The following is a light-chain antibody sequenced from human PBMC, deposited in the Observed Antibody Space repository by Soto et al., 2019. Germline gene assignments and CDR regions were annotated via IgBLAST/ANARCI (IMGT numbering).Light chain of an antibody. J-gene: IGLJ1*01. CDR3: CSYAGSSSYV. CDR1: SSDVGSYNL. V-gene: IGLV2-23*01. CDR2: EGT. Sequence: ALTQPASVSGSPGQSITISCTGTSSDVGSYNLVSWFQHHPGKAPKLLIYEGTKRPSGVSNRFSGSKSGNTASLKISGLQAEDEADYYCCSYAGSSSYVFGTGTKVTVL.